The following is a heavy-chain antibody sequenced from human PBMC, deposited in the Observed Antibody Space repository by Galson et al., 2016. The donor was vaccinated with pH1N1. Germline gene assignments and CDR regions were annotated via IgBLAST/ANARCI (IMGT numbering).Heavy chain of an antibody. D-gene: IGHD6-6*01. CDR1: GGSISSGGYY. CDR2: IYYSGST. CDR3: ARGSSSMEGEYYFDY. J-gene: IGHJ4*01. V-gene: IGHV4-31*03. Sequence: TLSLTCTVSGGSISSGGYYWSWIRQHPGKGLEWIGYIYYSGSTYYNPSLKSRVTISVDTSKNQFSLKLRSVTAADTAVYYCARGSSSMEGEYYFDYWGHGTLVTVSS.